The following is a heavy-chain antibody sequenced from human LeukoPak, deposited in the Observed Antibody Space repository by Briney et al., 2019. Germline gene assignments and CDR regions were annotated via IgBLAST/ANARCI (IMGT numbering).Heavy chain of an antibody. J-gene: IGHJ4*02. CDR2: IKGDGSAQ. CDR3: ATSVDTAAGPY. CDR1: GFSFSSYW. D-gene: IGHD5-18*01. V-gene: IGHV3-7*01. Sequence: PGGSLRLSCAASGFSFSSYWMTWVRQAPGKELKWVVNIKGDGSAQFYVDSVKGRFAISRDNARNSLYLHMNSLRDEDTAVYYCATSVDTAAGPYWGQGTLVTVSS.